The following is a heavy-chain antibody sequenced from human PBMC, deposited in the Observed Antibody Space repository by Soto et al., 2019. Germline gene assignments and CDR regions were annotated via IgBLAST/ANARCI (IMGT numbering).Heavy chain of an antibody. CDR1: GSTFSSYA. V-gene: IGHV3-23*01. J-gene: IGHJ6*04. D-gene: IGHD2-2*01. CDR3: AKDAPSHLLPYYYYVMDV. Sequence: QTGGSLRLSCAASGSTFSSYAMSWVRQAPGKGLEWVSAISGSGGSTYYADSVKGRFTISRDNSKNTLYLQMNSLRAEDTAVYYCAKDAPSHLLPYYYYVMDVGGKGTTFTLPS. CDR2: ISGSGGST.